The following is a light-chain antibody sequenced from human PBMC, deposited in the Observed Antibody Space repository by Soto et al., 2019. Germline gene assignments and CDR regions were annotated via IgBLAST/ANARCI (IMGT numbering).Light chain of an antibody. Sequence: DIQVTQSPSSLSASVGDRVTITCQASQAIPYYLNWFQQKPGKAPKLLIYDASHLETGVPSRFSGSGSGTDFIFTISSLQPEDIATYYCQPYDPLLYTFGQGTKLEIK. J-gene: IGKJ2*01. CDR1: QAIPYY. V-gene: IGKV1-33*01. CDR3: QPYDPLLYT. CDR2: DAS.